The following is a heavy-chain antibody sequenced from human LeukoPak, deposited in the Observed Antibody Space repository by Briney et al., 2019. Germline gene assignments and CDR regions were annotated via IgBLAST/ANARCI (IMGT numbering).Heavy chain of an antibody. CDR2: IYHSGST. D-gene: IGHD3-10*01. J-gene: IGHJ4*02. Sequence: KPSETLSLTCTVSGYSISSGYYWGWIRQPPGKGLEWIGSIYHSGSTYYNPSLKSRVTISVDTSKKQFSLKLSSVTAADTAVYYCAAMVRGDNFDYWGQGTLVTVSS. CDR1: GYSISSGYY. CDR3: AAMVRGDNFDY. V-gene: IGHV4-38-2*02.